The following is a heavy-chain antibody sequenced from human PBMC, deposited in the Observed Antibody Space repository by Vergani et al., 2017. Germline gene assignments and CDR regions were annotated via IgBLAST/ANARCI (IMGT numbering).Heavy chain of an antibody. CDR2: DYTSGMT. J-gene: IGHJ6*02. CDR1: GGSINTGAYY. CDR3: ARELSYYYGSGSDDYNPYYYGGMDV. V-gene: IGHV4-61*02. D-gene: IGHD3-10*01. Sequence: QVQLQESGPRLVRPSQTLSLTCTVSGGSINTGAYYWSWIRQPAGKGLEWIGRDYTSGMTNYNPSLKSRVTILVDRSKSQLSLKLTSVTAGDAAVYFCARELSYYYGSGSDDYNPYYYGGMDVWGPGTTVTVSS.